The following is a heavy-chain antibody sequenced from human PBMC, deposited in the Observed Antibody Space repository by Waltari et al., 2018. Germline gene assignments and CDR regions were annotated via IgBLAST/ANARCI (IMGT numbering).Heavy chain of an antibody. CDR2: FYSSGYI. CDR3: AREVTKVELGRRLPHFFDS. J-gene: IGHJ4*02. CDR1: GDSITSNSFY. Sequence: QVQLQESGPGLVKPSQTLSLTCTVSGDSITSNSFYWNWVRQPAGKGLEWIGRFYSSGYINYNPSLMRRVTISRDTSKKQFFLKLTSVTAADTAFYYCAREVTKVELGRRLPHFFDSWGQGTLVTVSS. D-gene: IGHD7-27*01. V-gene: IGHV4-61*02.